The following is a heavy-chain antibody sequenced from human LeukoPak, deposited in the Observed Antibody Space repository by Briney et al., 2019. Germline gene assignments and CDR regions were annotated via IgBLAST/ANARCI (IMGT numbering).Heavy chain of an antibody. CDR1: GVSFSGYY. Sequence: PSETLSLTCAVYGVSFSGYYWSWIRQPPGEGLEWIGEINHSGSTNYNPSLKSRVTISVDTSKNQFSLKLSSVTAADTAVYYCARAGRFPGVEYYYMDVWGKGTTVTVSS. CDR2: INHSGST. D-gene: IGHD3-3*01. V-gene: IGHV4-34*01. J-gene: IGHJ6*03. CDR3: ARAGRFPGVEYYYMDV.